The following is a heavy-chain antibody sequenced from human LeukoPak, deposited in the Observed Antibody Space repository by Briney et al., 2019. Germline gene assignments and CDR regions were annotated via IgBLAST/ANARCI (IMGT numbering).Heavy chain of an antibody. CDR1: GYSFTSYW. Sequence: GESLKISCKGSGYSFTSYWIGWVRQMPGKGLEWMGIIYPGDSDTRYSPSFQGQVTISADKSISTAYLQWSSLKASDTAMYYCARYWASITGTTEYFDYWGQGTLVTVSS. CDR3: ARYWASITGTTEYFDY. CDR2: IYPGDSDT. V-gene: IGHV5-51*01. D-gene: IGHD1-7*01. J-gene: IGHJ4*02.